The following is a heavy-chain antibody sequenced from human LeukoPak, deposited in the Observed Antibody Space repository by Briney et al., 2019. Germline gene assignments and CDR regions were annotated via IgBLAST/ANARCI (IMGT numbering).Heavy chain of an antibody. CDR2: ISTSGST. CDR1: GYSISSGYY. J-gene: IGHJ4*02. V-gene: IGHV4-4*07. CDR3: ARLLYRSFDY. D-gene: IGHD3-10*01. Sequence: SETLSLTCTVSGYSISSGYYWGWIRQPAGKGLEWIGRISTSGSTNYNPSLKSRVTMSVDTSKNQFSLKLSSVTAADTAVYYCARLLYRSFDYWGQGTLVTVSS.